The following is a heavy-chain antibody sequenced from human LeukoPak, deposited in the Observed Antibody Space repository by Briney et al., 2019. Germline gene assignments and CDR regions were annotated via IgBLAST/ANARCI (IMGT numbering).Heavy chain of an antibody. CDR3: ARDGSRKDSTLFDY. CDR2: VRGYNGDT. CDR1: GYTFTSYS. J-gene: IGHJ4*02. V-gene: IGHV1-18*01. D-gene: IGHD6-13*01. Sequence: ASVKVSCKASGYTFTSYSISWVRQAPGQGLERLGWVRGYNGDTNYAQKIQGRVSMTTDTSTTTAYMELRSLTSDDTAVYYCARDGSRKDSTLFDYWGQGTLVIVSS.